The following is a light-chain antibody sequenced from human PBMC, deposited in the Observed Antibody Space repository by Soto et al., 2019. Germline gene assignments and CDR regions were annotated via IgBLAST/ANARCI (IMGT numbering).Light chain of an antibody. V-gene: IGKV1-5*01. CDR3: QQFNSFPRT. J-gene: IGKJ1*01. Sequence: DIQMTQSPSTLSASVGDRVTITCRASQSISSWLAWYQQKPGKAPKLLIYAASTLQSGVPSRFSGSGSGTGFTLAISSLQPEDFATYYCQQFNSFPRTFGQGTKVDIK. CDR1: QSISSW. CDR2: AAS.